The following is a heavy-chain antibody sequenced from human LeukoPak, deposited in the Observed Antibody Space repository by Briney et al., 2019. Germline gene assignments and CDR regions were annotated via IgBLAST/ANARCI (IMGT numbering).Heavy chain of an antibody. Sequence: GGSLRLSCAASGFTFSSYAMSWVRQAPGKGLEWVSGISGSGGRTYYADSVKGRFTISRDNSKNTLYLQMNSLRADDTAVYYCARDTDGSLDYWGQGILVTVAS. V-gene: IGHV3-23*01. J-gene: IGHJ4*02. CDR1: GFTFSSYA. CDR2: ISGSGGRT. CDR3: ARDTDGSLDY. D-gene: IGHD1-26*01.